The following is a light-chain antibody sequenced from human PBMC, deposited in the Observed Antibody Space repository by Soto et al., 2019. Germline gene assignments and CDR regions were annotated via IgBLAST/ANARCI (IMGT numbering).Light chain of an antibody. Sequence: QSVLTQSPSASASLGASVKLTCTLSSGHSSYAIAWHQQQPEKGPRNLMRFNSDGSHNKGDGIPDRFSGSSSGAERYLTISSRQSEDEAEYYCQTWDTGQGVFGGWTQLTVL. V-gene: IGLV4-69*01. CDR3: QTWDTGQGV. J-gene: IGLJ2*01. CDR1: SGHSSYA. CDR2: FNSDGSH.